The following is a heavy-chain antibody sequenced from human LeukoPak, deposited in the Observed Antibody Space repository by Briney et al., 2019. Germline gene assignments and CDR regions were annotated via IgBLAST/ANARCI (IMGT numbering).Heavy chain of an antibody. D-gene: IGHD2-2*01. V-gene: IGHV3-74*01. CDR1: GFTFSNYW. CDR2: IHSDGSAT. Sequence: QPGGSLRLSCAASGFTFSNYWMHWVRQAPGKGLVWVSRIHSDGSATYYADSVRGRFTISRDNAKNTLYLQMNSLRDEDTAVYYCARDTSRSFDYWGQGTLVTVSS. J-gene: IGHJ4*02. CDR3: ARDTSRSFDY.